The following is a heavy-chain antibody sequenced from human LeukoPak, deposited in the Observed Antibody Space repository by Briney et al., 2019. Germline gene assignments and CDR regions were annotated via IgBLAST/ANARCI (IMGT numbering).Heavy chain of an antibody. D-gene: IGHD2-15*01. CDR1: GFTFSRHW. J-gene: IGHJ4*02. Sequence: PGGSLRLYCDASGFTFSRHWMSWVRQAPGRGLEWVASIKQDGSMKQDADSVRGRFIISRDNAKNSGYLQLSSLKAEDSAVYFCARDESGGYYVYWGQGTLVTVSA. CDR3: ARDESGGYYVY. CDR2: IKQDGSMK. V-gene: IGHV3-7*01.